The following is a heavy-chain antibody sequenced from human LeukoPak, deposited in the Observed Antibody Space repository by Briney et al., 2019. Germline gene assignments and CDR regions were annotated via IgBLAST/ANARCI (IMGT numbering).Heavy chain of an antibody. CDR2: INPNSGDT. CDR1: GYTFTGYY. Sequence: ASVKVSCKPSGYTFTGYYMHWVRQAPGLGLEWMGWINPNSGDTNYAQKFQGRVTMTRDTSISTAYMELSRLRSDDTAEYYCAREQDIGMVSALDYWGQGTLVTVSS. V-gene: IGHV1-2*02. CDR3: AREQDIGMVSALDY. J-gene: IGHJ4*02. D-gene: IGHD5-18*01.